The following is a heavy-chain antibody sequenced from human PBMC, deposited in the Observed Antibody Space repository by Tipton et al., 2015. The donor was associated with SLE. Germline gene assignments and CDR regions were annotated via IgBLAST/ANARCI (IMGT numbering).Heavy chain of an antibody. CDR1: GGSISFDY. J-gene: IGHJ4*02. Sequence: TLSLTCTVSGGSISFDYWSWIRQSAGRGLEWIGRIYSSGDRDYNPSLRSRVTMSIDASQNRVSLRLKSVTAADTAVYYCATSRAEGSRTGRRPYYFDLWGQGTLVTVSS. V-gene: IGHV4-4*07. CDR3: ATSRAEGSRTGRRPYYFDL. CDR2: IYSSGDR. D-gene: IGHD3-10*01.